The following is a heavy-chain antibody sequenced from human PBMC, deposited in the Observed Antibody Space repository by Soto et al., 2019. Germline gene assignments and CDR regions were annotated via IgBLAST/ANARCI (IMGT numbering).Heavy chain of an antibody. Sequence: GGSLRLSCAASGFTFSSYGMHWVRQAPGKGLEWVAVIWYDGSNKYYADSVKGRLTISRDNSKNTLYLQMNSLRAEDTAVYYCARMGNSGYVLVSDYYYYMDVWGKGTTVTVSS. CDR3: ARMGNSGYVLVSDYYYYMDV. V-gene: IGHV3-33*01. D-gene: IGHD5-12*01. J-gene: IGHJ6*03. CDR1: GFTFSSYG. CDR2: IWYDGSNK.